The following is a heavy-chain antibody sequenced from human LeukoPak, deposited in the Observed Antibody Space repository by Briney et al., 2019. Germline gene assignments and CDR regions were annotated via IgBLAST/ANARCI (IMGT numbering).Heavy chain of an antibody. D-gene: IGHD6-13*01. CDR1: GFTFSSYA. Sequence: GGSLRLSYAASGFTFSSYAMHWVRQAPGKGLEWVAVISYDGSNKYYADSVKGRFTISRDNSKNTLYLQMNSLRAEDTAVYYCARDKGSSWYGDTSFDYWGQGTLVTVSS. J-gene: IGHJ4*02. CDR3: ARDKGSSWYGDTSFDY. V-gene: IGHV3-30-3*01. CDR2: ISYDGSNK.